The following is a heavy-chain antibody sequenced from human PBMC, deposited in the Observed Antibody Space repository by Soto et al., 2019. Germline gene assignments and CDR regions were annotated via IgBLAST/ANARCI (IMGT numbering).Heavy chain of an antibody. D-gene: IGHD5-18*01. CDR3: ARGIRGYSYGRTYYYYYYGMDV. CDR1: GFTFSSYG. CDR2: IWYDGSNK. Sequence: QVQLVESGGGVVQPGRSLRLSCAASGFTFSSYGMHWVRQAPGKGLEWVAVIWYDGSNKYYADSVKGRFTISRDNSKNTLYLQMNSLRAEDTAVYYCARGIRGYSYGRTYYYYYYGMDVWGQGTTVTVSS. J-gene: IGHJ6*02. V-gene: IGHV3-33*01.